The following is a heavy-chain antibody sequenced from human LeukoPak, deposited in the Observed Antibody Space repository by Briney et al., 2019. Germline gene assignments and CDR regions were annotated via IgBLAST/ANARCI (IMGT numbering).Heavy chain of an antibody. V-gene: IGHV1-46*01. CDR3: ARAGLHDYYGMDV. CDR1: GYTFTSYY. Sequence: ASVKVSCKASGYTFTSYYMHWVRQAPGQELEWMGIINPSGGSTSYAQKFLGRVTMTRDTSTSTVYMELSSLRSEDTAVYYCARAGLHDYYGMDVWGQGTTVTVSS. J-gene: IGHJ6*02. D-gene: IGHD5-24*01. CDR2: INPSGGST.